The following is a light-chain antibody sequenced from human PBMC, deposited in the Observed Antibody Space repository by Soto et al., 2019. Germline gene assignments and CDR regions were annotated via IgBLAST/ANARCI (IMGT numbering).Light chain of an antibody. CDR1: SSDVAFYNH. J-gene: IGLJ1*01. CDR2: EVN. CDR3: SSFASTHTYV. Sequence: SALTQPASVSGSPGQSITISCTGTSSDVAFYNHVSWYQQHPGKAPKLLIYEVNNRPSGVSHRFSGSKSGNTASLTISGLQAEDEADYYCSSFASTHTYVFGTGTKVTVL. V-gene: IGLV2-14*01.